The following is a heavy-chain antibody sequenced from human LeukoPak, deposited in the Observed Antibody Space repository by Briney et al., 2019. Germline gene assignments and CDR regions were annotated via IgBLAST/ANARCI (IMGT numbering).Heavy chain of an antibody. J-gene: IGHJ4*02. CDR1: GYSISSGYY. D-gene: IGHD2-2*02. CDR3: ARCTSTSCYNFDY. V-gene: IGHV4-38-2*02. Sequence: ASETLSLTCTVSGYSISSGYYWGWIRQPPGKGLEWIGSIYHSGSTYYNPSLKSRVTISVDTSKNQFSLKLGSVTAADTAVYYCARCTSTSCYNFDYWGQGTLVTVSS. CDR2: IYHSGST.